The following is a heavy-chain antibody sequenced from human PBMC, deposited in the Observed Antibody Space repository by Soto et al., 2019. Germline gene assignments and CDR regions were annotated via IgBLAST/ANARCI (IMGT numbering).Heavy chain of an antibody. CDR2: VGGSDTDK. J-gene: IGHJ3*02. D-gene: IGHD2-8*01. CDR1: GFTFSAYA. Sequence: EVQLLESGGGVVQPGGSLRLSCAASGFTFSAYAMSWVRQAPGKGLQWVSGVGGSDTDKHYADSVRGRLTVSRDNSKNTLYLQMNSLRVDDTAVYYCAKDATAVNGVWDPFDMWGQGTEVTVSS. V-gene: IGHV3-23*01. CDR3: AKDATAVNGVWDPFDM.